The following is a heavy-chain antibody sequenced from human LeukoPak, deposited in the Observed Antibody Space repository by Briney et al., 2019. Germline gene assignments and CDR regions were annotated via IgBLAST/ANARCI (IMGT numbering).Heavy chain of an antibody. J-gene: IGHJ4*02. V-gene: IGHV3-23*01. CDR1: GFTFSSYA. Sequence: GGSLRLSCAASGFTFSSYAMSWVRQAPGKGLEWVSAISGSGGSTYCADSVKGRFTISRDNSKNTLYLQMNSLRAEDTAVYYCAKAGDFWSGYYRPPFDYWGQGTLVTVSS. CDR2: ISGSGGST. D-gene: IGHD3-3*01. CDR3: AKAGDFWSGYYRPPFDY.